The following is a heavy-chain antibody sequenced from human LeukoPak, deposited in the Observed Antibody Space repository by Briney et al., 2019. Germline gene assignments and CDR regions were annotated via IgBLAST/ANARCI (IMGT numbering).Heavy chain of an antibody. V-gene: IGHV3-23*01. CDR3: ATYSSSWYCFDY. J-gene: IGHJ4*02. CDR1: GFTFSSYA. Sequence: GGSLRLSCAASGFTFSSYAMSWVRHAPGKGLEWVSAISGSGGSTYYADSVKGRFTISRDNSKNTLYLQMNSLRAEDTAVYYCATYSSSWYCFDYWGQGTLVTVSS. CDR2: ISGSGGST. D-gene: IGHD6-13*01.